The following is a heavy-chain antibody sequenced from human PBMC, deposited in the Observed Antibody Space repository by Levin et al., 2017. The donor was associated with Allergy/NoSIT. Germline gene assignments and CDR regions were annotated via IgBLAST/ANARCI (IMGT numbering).Heavy chain of an antibody. Sequence: SETLSLTCTVSGGSISSYYWSWIRQPPGKGLEWIGYIYYSGSTNYNPSLKSRVTISVDTSKNQFSLKLSSVTAADTAVYYCARHLFWSGYYPTYYYYYGMDVWGQGTTVTVSS. V-gene: IGHV4-59*08. CDR3: ARHLFWSGYYPTYYYYYGMDV. CDR1: GGSISSYY. J-gene: IGHJ6*02. D-gene: IGHD3-3*01. CDR2: IYYSGST.